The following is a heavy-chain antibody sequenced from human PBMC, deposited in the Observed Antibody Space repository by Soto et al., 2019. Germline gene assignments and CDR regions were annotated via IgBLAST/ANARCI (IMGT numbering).Heavy chain of an antibody. V-gene: IGHV3-64*01. Sequence: PGGSLRLSCAASGFTFSSYAMHWVRQAPGKGLEYVSAISSNGGSTYYANSVKGRFTISRDNSKNTLYLQMGSLRAEDMAVYYCARTAGDYRAQRTLDTGSS. J-gene: IGHJ4*02. CDR3: ARTAGDY. CDR2: ISSNGGST. CDR1: GFTFSSYA.